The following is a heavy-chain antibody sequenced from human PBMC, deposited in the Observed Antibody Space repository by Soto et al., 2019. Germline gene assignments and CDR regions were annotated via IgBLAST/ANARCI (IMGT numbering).Heavy chain of an antibody. CDR3: ARDGSSYYDFWSGHPFDY. CDR1: GFTFSSYA. J-gene: IGHJ4*02. D-gene: IGHD3-3*01. V-gene: IGHV3-30-3*01. CDR2: ISYDGSNK. Sequence: QVQLVESGGGVVQPGRSLRLSCAASGFTFSSYAMHWVRQAPGKGLEWVAVISYDGSNKYYADSVKGRFTISRDNSKNPLYLQMNSLRAEDTAVYYCARDGSSYYDFWSGHPFDYWGQGTLVTVSS.